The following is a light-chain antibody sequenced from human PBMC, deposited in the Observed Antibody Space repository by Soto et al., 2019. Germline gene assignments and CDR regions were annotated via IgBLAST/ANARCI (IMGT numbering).Light chain of an antibody. J-gene: IGKJ1*01. Sequence: EIVMTYSPAILSVSQGDRATLSCRAGQSVSNNLAWYQQKPGQTPRLVIYGASNRATGVPARFSGSGSGTDFTLTISSLQSEDFAVYYCLQYDDWHRTFGQATKVDIK. CDR2: GAS. V-gene: IGKV3-15*01. CDR3: LQYDDWHRT. CDR1: QSVSNN.